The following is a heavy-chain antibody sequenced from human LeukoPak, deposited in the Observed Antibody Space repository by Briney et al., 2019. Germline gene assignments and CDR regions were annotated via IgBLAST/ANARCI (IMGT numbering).Heavy chain of an antibody. V-gene: IGHV3-48*03. D-gene: IGHD4-17*01. J-gene: IGHJ6*02. Sequence: GGSLRLSCAASGFXFSSYEMNWVRQAPGKGLEWVSYIHSSGSTIYYADSVKGRFTISRDNAKNSLYLQMNSLRAEDTAVYHCARDGTTVITNYYYGMDVWGQGTTVTVSS. CDR2: IHSSGSTI. CDR1: GFXFSSYE. CDR3: ARDGTTVITNYYYGMDV.